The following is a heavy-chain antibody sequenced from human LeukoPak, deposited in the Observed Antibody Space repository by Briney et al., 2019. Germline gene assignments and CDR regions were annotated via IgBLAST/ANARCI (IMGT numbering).Heavy chain of an antibody. CDR1: GGXISSSSYY. Sequence: SETLSLTCTVSGGXISSSSYYWGWIRQPPGEGLEWIGSIYYSGSTYYNPSLKSRVTISVDTSKNQFSLKLSSVTAADTAVYYCARHEELLRNFDYWGQGTLVTVSS. CDR2: IYYSGST. D-gene: IGHD1-26*01. CDR3: ARHEELLRNFDY. J-gene: IGHJ4*02. V-gene: IGHV4-39*01.